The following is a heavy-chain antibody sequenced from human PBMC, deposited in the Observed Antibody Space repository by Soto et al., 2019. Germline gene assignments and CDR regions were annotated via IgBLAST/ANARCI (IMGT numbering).Heavy chain of an antibody. CDR2: IRSSSNTI. J-gene: IGHJ4*02. CDR3: ASSGSGSYHFDY. Sequence: PGGSLRLSCAASGFTFSSYSMNWVRQAPGKGLEWVSYIRSSSNTIYYADSVKGRFTISRDNVKNSLYLQMNSLRDEDTAVYYCASSGSGSYHFDYWGQGTLVTVS. V-gene: IGHV3-48*02. CDR1: GFTFSSYS. D-gene: IGHD3-10*01.